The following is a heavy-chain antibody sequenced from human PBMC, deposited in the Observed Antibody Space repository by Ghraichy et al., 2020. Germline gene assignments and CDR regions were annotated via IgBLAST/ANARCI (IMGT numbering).Heavy chain of an antibody. Sequence: GGSLRLSCAASGFTFSGYAMTWVRQAPGRGLEWVSVITGNGGSTYYAASVKGRFTISRDNSKNTLYLQMNSLRAEDTAVYYCAKGSDYGALLYFDYWGQGALVTVSS. D-gene: IGHD4-17*01. CDR1: GFTFSGYA. V-gene: IGHV3-23*01. CDR2: ITGNGGST. J-gene: IGHJ4*02. CDR3: AKGSDYGALLYFDY.